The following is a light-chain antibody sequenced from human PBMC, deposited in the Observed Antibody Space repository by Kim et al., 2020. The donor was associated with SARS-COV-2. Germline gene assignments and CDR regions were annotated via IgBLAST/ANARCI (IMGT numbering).Light chain of an antibody. V-gene: IGLV7-46*01. CDR1: TGAVTSGHS. Sequence: QAVVTQEPSLTVSPGGKVTLTCGSSTGAVTSGHSPYWIQQKPGQAPRTLIYDTSNTQSWTPARFSGSLLGDKAAVTLSGAQPEDEADYYCLLSYGDTWVFGGGTQLTVL. CDR2: DTS. CDR3: LLSYGDTWV. J-gene: IGLJ3*02.